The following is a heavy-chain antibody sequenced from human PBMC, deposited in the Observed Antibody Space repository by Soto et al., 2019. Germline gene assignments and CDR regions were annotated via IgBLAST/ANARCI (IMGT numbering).Heavy chain of an antibody. Sequence: SETLSLTCTVSGGSVSSGSYYWSWIRQPPGKGLEWIGHIYYSGSTNYNPSLKSRVTISVDTSKNQFSLKLGSVTAADTAVYYLAGEGHSSSLIWFDPWGQGTLGTVSS. D-gene: IGHD6-6*01. J-gene: IGHJ5*02. CDR1: GGSVSSGSYY. CDR3: AGEGHSSSLIWFDP. CDR2: IYYSGST. V-gene: IGHV4-61*01.